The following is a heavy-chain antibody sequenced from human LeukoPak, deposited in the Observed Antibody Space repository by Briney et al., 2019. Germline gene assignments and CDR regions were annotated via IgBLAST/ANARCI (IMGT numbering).Heavy chain of an antibody. CDR3: ARRARGSGSYYSPYYYYMDV. D-gene: IGHD3-10*01. Sequence: PSETLSLTCAVYGGSFSGYYWSWIRQPPGKGLEWIGEINHSGSTNYNPSLKSRVTISVDTSKNQFSLKLSSVTAADTAVYYCARRARGSGSYYSPYYYYMDVWGKGTTVTISS. CDR1: GGSFSGYY. J-gene: IGHJ6*03. CDR2: INHSGST. V-gene: IGHV4-34*01.